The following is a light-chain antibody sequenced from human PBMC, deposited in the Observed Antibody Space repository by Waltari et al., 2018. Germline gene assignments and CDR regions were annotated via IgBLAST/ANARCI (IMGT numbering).Light chain of an antibody. CDR2: DAS. CDR1: QSVNGD. Sequence: EVVMTQSPATLSVCPGERATLSCRASQSVNGDLAWYQQRPGQAPRLLIRDASTRAAGIPVRFSGGGSDTEFTLTISSLQSEDSAIYCCQQYNNWPPTFGGGTKVEIK. V-gene: IGKV3-15*01. CDR3: QQYNNWPPT. J-gene: IGKJ4*01.